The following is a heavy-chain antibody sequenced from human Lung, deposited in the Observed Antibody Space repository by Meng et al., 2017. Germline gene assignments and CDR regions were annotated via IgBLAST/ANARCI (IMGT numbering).Heavy chain of an antibody. CDR3: ARGPTTMAHDFDY. D-gene: IGHD4-11*01. Sequence: LQQWCAGLLKPTETLSLTCVVSGGSFSDYYWSWIRQPPGKGLEWIGEINHSGSTNYNPSLERRATISVDTSQNNLSLKLSSVTAADSAVYYCARGPTTMAHDFDYWGQGTLVTVSS. V-gene: IGHV4-34*01. CDR1: GGSFSDYY. CDR2: INHSGST. J-gene: IGHJ4*02.